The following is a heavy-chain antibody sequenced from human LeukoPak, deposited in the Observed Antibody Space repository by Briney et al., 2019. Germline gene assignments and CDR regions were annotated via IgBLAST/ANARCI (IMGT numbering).Heavy chain of an antibody. CDR3: ARVRHSGSYYDFDY. V-gene: IGHV4-34*01. D-gene: IGHD3-10*01. Sequence: SETLSLTCAVYGGSFSGYYWSWIRQPPGKGREGIGEINHSGSTNYNPSLKSRVTISVDTSKNQFSLKLSSVTAADTAVYYCARVRHSGSYYDFDYWGQGTLVAVSS. CDR2: INHSGST. CDR1: GGSFSGYY. J-gene: IGHJ4*02.